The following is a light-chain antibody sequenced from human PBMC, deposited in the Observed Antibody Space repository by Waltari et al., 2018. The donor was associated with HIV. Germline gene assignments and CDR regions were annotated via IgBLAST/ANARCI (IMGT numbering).Light chain of an antibody. CDR1: SSDVGDSKY. V-gene: IGLV2-14*01. CDR2: EFN. Sequence: QSALTQPASVSGSPGQSITISCTATSSDVGDSKYVSWYQPYPGNAPTLMIYEFNNRPSGVSNRFSGSNSGHTASLTISGLQTEDEGDYYCSSYTTSSTVVFGGGTKLTVL. CDR3: SSYTTSSTVV. J-gene: IGLJ3*02.